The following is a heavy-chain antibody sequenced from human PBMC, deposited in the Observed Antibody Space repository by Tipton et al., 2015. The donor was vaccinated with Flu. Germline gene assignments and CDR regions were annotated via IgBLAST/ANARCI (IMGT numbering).Heavy chain of an antibody. D-gene: IGHD6-13*01. V-gene: IGHV1-69*01. J-gene: IGHJ3*02. Sequence: QSGAEVKKPGTSVKVSCKASGGTFSSYSLSWVRQAPGQGLEWMGGIIPIFGTATYAHKFQDRITITAEYSSSTASMELSSLTSGDTAVYYCARGRVAGPEAAALLVGDDAFDIWGQGTMVTVSS. CDR3: ARGRVAGPEAAALLVGDDAFDI. CDR1: GGTFSSYS. CDR2: IIPIFGTA.